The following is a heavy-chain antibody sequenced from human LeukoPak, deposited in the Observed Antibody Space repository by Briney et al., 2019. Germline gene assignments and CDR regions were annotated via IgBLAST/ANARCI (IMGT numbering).Heavy chain of an antibody. CDR1: GFTFSSFA. V-gene: IGHV3-23*01. CDR3: AKVAVFQPYYYDRSGYYEPDY. Sequence: PGGSLRLSCSASGFTFSSFAMSWVRQAPGKGLEWVSAISGSGGSTYYADSVKGRFTISRDNSKNTLYLQMNSLRAEDTAVYYCAKVAVFQPYYYDRSGYYEPDYWGQGTLVTVSS. CDR2: ISGSGGST. J-gene: IGHJ4*02. D-gene: IGHD3-22*01.